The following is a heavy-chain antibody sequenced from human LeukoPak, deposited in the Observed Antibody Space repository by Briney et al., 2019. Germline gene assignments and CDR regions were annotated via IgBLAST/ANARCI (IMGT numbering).Heavy chain of an antibody. CDR3: ARGPVQSHPPHDYFDY. D-gene: IGHD4-11*01. J-gene: IGHJ4*02. Sequence: SETLSLTCTVTGDSISGSNYYWAWIRQSPGKGLERIGSIYRYGSTYYNPSLKSRVTMSVDTSRNEFSLKLSSVTAADTAVYYCARGPVQSHPPHDYFDYWGQGTLVTVSS. CDR2: IYRYGST. CDR1: GDSISGSNYY. V-gene: IGHV4-39*07.